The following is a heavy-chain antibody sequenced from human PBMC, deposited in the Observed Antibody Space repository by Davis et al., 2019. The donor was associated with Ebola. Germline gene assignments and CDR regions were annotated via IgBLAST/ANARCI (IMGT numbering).Heavy chain of an antibody. V-gene: IGHV3-7*03. CDR2: IKQDGSET. CDR3: ARSFSGYFDL. J-gene: IGHJ2*01. CDR1: GLHLRTHW. D-gene: IGHD1-14*01. Sequence: PGGSLRLSCAASGLHLRTHWMSWVRQAPGKGLEWVSNIKQDGSETYHVDSVRGRFTTSRDNANNSLYLQMNSLRADDTAVYYCARSFSGYFDLWGRGTLVTVSS.